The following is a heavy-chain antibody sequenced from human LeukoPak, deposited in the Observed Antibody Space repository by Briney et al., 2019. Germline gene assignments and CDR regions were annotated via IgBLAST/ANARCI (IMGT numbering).Heavy chain of an antibody. CDR1: VYTFTGYY. CDR3: ARAGDNSWYSDY. CDR2: ITPNSGGT. V-gene: IGHV1-2*02. J-gene: IGHJ4*02. Sequence: ASVTVSCTASVYTFTGYYMYWVRQAPGQGLEWMGWITPNSGGTNYAQKFQGRVTMTRDTSISTAYMELSRLGSDDTAVYYCARAGDNSWYSDYWGQGTLVTVSS. D-gene: IGHD6-13*01.